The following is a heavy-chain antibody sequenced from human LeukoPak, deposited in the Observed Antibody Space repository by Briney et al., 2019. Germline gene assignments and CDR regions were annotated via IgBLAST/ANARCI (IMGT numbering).Heavy chain of an antibody. V-gene: IGHV4-34*01. CDR3: ARGKATMVWGVIITYFDY. Sequence: SETLSLTCAVYGGSFSGYYWSWIRQPPGKGLEWIGEINHSGSTNYNPSLKSRVTISVDTSKNQFSLKLSSVTAADTAVYYCARGKATMVWGVIITYFDYWGQGTLVTVSS. J-gene: IGHJ4*02. CDR2: INHSGST. D-gene: IGHD3-10*01. CDR1: GGSFSGYY.